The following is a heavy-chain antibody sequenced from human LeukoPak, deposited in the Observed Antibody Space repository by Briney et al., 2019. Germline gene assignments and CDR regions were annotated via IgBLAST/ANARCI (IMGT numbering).Heavy chain of an antibody. CDR2: IIPIFGTA. D-gene: IGHD2-21*01. J-gene: IGHJ6*03. CDR1: GGTFSSYA. Sequence: SVKVSCKASGGTFSSYAISWVRQAPGQGLEWMGRIIPIFGTANYAQKFQGRVTITTDESTSTAYMELSSLRSEDTAVYYCARDLSSAIVGYYYYMDVWGKGTTVTVS. CDR3: ARDLSSAIVGYYYYMDV. V-gene: IGHV1-69*05.